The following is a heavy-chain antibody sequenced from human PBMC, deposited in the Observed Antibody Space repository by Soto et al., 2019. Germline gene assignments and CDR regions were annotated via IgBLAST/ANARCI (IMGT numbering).Heavy chain of an antibody. CDR1: GGSISSGDYY. D-gene: IGHD3-9*01. V-gene: IGHV4-30-4*01. J-gene: IGHJ4*02. CDR3: ARGLYYDILTGYYAFDY. Sequence: SETLSLTCTVSGGSISSGDYYWSWIRQPPGKGLEWIGYIYYSGSTYYNPSLKSRVTISVDTSKNQFSLKLSSVTAADTAVYYCARGLYYDILTGYYAFDYWGQGTLVTVSS. CDR2: IYYSGST.